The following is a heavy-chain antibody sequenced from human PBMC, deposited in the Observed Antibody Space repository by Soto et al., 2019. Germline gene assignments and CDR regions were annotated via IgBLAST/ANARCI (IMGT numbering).Heavy chain of an antibody. D-gene: IGHD3-22*01. CDR2: IYSGGST. CDR1: GFTVSSNY. V-gene: IGHV3-53*01. CDR3: ARTYYYDSSGYYQYYFDY. J-gene: IGHJ4*02. Sequence: LRLSCAASGFTVSSNYMSWVRQAPGKGLEWVSVIYSGGSTYYADSVKGRFTISRDNSKNTLYLQMNSLRAEDTAVYYCARTYYYDSSGYYQYYFDYWGQGTLVTVSS.